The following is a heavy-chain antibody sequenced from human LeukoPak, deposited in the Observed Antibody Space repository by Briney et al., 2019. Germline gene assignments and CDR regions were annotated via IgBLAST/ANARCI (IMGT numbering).Heavy chain of an antibody. Sequence: PSETLSLTCTVSGGSISTGYYYWTWIRQPAGKGLEWIGRMYFSGSTNYNPSLKSRVTISVDTSKNQFSLKLSSVTAADTAVYYCARESYGGNSGGGYYYFDYWGQGTLVTVSS. CDR2: MYFSGST. CDR3: ARESYGGNSGGGYYYFDY. V-gene: IGHV4-61*10. J-gene: IGHJ4*02. D-gene: IGHD4-23*01. CDR1: GGSISTGYYY.